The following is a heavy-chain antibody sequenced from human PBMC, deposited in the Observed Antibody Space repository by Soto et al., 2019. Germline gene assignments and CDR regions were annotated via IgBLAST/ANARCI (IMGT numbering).Heavy chain of an antibody. CDR2: IIPILGIA. CDR1: GGTFSSYT. Sequence: QVQLVQSGAEVKKPGSSVKVSCKASGGTFSSYTISWVRQAPGQGLEWMGRIIPILGIANYAQKFQGRVTITADKSTSTAYMKLSSLRSEDTAVYYCASGAGTTGTAFDIWGQGTMVTVSS. D-gene: IGHD1-1*01. CDR3: ASGAGTTGTAFDI. J-gene: IGHJ3*02. V-gene: IGHV1-69*02.